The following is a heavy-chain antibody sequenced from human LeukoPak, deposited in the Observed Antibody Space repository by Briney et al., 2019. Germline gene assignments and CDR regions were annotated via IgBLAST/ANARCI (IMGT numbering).Heavy chain of an antibody. V-gene: IGHV4-34*01. CDR1: GGSFSGYY. Sequence: PSETLSLTCAVYGGSFSGYYWSWIRQPPGKGLEWIGEINHSGSTNYNPSLKSRVTISVDTSKNQLSLKLSSVTAADTAVYYCARGRRDIVVVVAAGLFDYWGQGTLVTVSS. J-gene: IGHJ4*02. CDR3: ARGRRDIVVVVAAGLFDY. CDR2: INHSGST. D-gene: IGHD2-15*01.